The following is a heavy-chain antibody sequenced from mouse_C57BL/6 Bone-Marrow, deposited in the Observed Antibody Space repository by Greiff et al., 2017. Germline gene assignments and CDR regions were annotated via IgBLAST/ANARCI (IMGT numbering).Heavy chain of an antibody. D-gene: IGHD2-1*01. CDR2: IYPRSGNT. Sequence: QVQLKESGAELARPGASVKLSCKASGYTFTSYGISWVKQRTGQGLEWIGEIYPRSGNTYYNEKFKGKATLTADKSSSTAYMELRSLTSEDSAVYFCARSDYGNYVEYYFDYWGQGTTLTVSS. CDR3: ARSDYGNYVEYYFDY. J-gene: IGHJ2*01. CDR1: GYTFTSYG. V-gene: IGHV1-81*01.